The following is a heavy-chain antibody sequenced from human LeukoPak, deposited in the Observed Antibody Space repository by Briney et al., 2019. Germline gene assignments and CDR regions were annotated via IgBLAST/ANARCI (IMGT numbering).Heavy chain of an antibody. CDR3: ARASSSWYWFDP. D-gene: IGHD6-13*01. CDR2: INRSGST. Sequence: SETLSLTCAVYGGSFSGYYWSWIRQPPGKGLEWIGEINRSGSTNYNPSLKSRVTISVDTSKNQFSLKLSSVTAADTAVYYCARASSSWYWFDPWGQGTLVTVSS. J-gene: IGHJ5*02. CDR1: GGSFSGYY. V-gene: IGHV4-34*01.